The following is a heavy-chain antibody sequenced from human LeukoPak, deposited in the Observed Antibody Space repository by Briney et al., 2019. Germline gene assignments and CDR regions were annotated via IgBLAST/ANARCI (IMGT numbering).Heavy chain of an antibody. CDR1: GFTFSSYG. CDR3: ARRAGAYSHPYDY. J-gene: IGHJ4*02. CDR2: IRYDGSNK. D-gene: IGHD4/OR15-4a*01. V-gene: IGHV3-30*02. Sequence: PGGSLRLSCAASGFTFSSYGMHWVRQAPGKGLEWVAFIRYDGSNKYYADSVKGRFTISRDNSKNTLYLQMSSLRAEDTAVYYCARRAGAYSHPYDYWGQGTLVTVSS.